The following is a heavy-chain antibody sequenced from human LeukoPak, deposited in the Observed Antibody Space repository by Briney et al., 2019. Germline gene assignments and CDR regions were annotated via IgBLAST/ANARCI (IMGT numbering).Heavy chain of an antibody. CDR2: FDPEDGET. D-gene: IGHD1-26*01. Sequence: GASVKVSCKVSGYTLTELSMHWVRQAPGKGLEWMGGFDPEDGETIYAQKFQGRVTMTEDTSTDTAYMELSSLRSDDTAVYYCASGGSYSFSGVDYFDYWGQGTLVTVSS. CDR3: ASGGSYSFSGVDYFDY. J-gene: IGHJ4*02. V-gene: IGHV1-24*01. CDR1: GYTLTELS.